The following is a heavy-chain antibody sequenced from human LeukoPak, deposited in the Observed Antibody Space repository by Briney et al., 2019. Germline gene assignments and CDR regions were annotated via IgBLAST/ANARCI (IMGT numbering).Heavy chain of an antibody. Sequence: SQTLSLTCTVSGGSISSGGYYWSWIRPHPGKGLEWIGYIYYSGSTYYNPSLKSRVTISVDTSKNQFSLKLSSVTAADTAVYYCARGQDGYEIHWGQGTLVTVSS. CDR2: IYYSGST. J-gene: IGHJ4*02. CDR1: GGSISSGGYY. V-gene: IGHV4-31*03. CDR3: ARGQDGYEIH. D-gene: IGHD5-12*01.